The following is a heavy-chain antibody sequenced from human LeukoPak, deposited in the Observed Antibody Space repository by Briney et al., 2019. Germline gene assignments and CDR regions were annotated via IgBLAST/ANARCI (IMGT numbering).Heavy chain of an antibody. D-gene: IGHD3-10*01. CDR2: ISAYNGNT. J-gene: IGHJ6*04. CDR3: ARVVWFGELFNYYGMDV. Sequence: ASVKVSCKASGYTFTSYGISWVRQAPGQGLEWMGWISAYNGNTNYAQKLQGRVTMTTDTSTSTAYVELRSLRSDDTAVYYCARVVWFGELFNYYGMDVWGKGTTVTVSS. V-gene: IGHV1-18*04. CDR1: GYTFTSYG.